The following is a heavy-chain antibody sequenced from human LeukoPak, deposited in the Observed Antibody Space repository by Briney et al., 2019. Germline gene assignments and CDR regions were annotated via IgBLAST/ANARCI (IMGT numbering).Heavy chain of an antibody. D-gene: IGHD6-13*01. V-gene: IGHV3-7*01. J-gene: IGHJ3*02. CDR2: IKQDGSEK. Sequence: GGSLRLSCAASGFTFSSYWMSWVRQAPGKGLEWVANIKQDGSEKYYVDSVKGRFTISRDNAKNSLYLQMNSLRAEDTAVYYCARPGYSSRHGAFDIWGQGTMVTVSS. CDR3: ARPGYSSRHGAFDI. CDR1: GFTFSSYW.